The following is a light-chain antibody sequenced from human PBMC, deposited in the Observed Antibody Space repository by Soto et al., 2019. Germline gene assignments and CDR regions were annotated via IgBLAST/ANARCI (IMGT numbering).Light chain of an antibody. CDR2: GNN. CDR1: SSNIGAGYD. CDR3: QYYDSSLSGSVV. V-gene: IGLV1-40*01. Sequence: QSVLTQPPSVSGAPGQRVTISCTGSSSNIGAGYDVHWYQQLPGTAPKLLIYGNNNRPSGVPDRFSGSKSGTSASLAITGLQAEDEADYYCQYYDSSLSGSVVFGGGTQLTVL. J-gene: IGLJ2*01.